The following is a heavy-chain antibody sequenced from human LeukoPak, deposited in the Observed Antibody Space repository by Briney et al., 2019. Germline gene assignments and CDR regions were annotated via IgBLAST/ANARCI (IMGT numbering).Heavy chain of an antibody. J-gene: IGHJ5*02. CDR2: IYHSGST. Sequence: SETLSLTCTVSGYSISSGYYWGWIRQPPGKGLEWIGSIYHSGSTYYNPSLKSRVTISVDTSKNQFSLKLSSVTAADTAVYYCARAKGFGSGSRINWFDPWGQGTLVTVSS. V-gene: IGHV4-38-2*02. CDR3: ARAKGFGSGSRINWFDP. D-gene: IGHD3-10*01. CDR1: GYSISSGYY.